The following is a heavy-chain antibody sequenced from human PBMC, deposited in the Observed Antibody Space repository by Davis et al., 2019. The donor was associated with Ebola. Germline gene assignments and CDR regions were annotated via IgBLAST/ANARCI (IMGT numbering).Heavy chain of an antibody. CDR3: ARGGPVKLVRQVWYYGTDV. J-gene: IGHJ6*04. D-gene: IGHD3-10*01. CDR1: GYTFTSYG. Sequence: ASVKVSCKASGYTFTSYGISWARQAPGQGLEWMGWMNPISGNNGYAQKFQGRVTMTMNTPKNTAYMERGSLDSDDTAVYFCARGGPVKLVRQVWYYGTDVWGKGTTVTVSS. CDR2: MNPISGNN. V-gene: IGHV1-8*02.